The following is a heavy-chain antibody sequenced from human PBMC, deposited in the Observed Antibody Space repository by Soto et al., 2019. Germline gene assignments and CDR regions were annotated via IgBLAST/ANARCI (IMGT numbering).Heavy chain of an antibody. J-gene: IGHJ5*02. Sequence: GESLKISCKGSGYSFTSTWIGWVRQMPGKGLEYMGIIYPGDSDTRYSPSFQGQVTISADKSISTAYLQWSTLTASDTAMYYCARRPLLGYCSSTSCHGGNWFDPCGQGTLVTVSS. V-gene: IGHV5-51*01. D-gene: IGHD2-2*01. CDR1: GYSFTSTW. CDR2: IYPGDSDT. CDR3: ARRPLLGYCSSTSCHGGNWFDP.